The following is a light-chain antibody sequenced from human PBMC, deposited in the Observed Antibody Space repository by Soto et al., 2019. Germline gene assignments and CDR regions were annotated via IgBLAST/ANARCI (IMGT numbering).Light chain of an antibody. CDR2: GAS. CDR1: QGISNS. V-gene: IGKV1-17*03. Sequence: DIQMTHSPSAMSASLGDRVTITCLASQGISNSLAWFQQKPGKVPKRLIYGASTLQSGAPSRFSGSASGAAFTLTISSLQPEDFATYYCLQYNSYPFTFGGGTKVDIK. CDR3: LQYNSYPFT. J-gene: IGKJ4*01.